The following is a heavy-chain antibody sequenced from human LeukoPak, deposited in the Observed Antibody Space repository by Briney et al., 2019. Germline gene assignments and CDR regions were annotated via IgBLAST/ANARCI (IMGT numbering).Heavy chain of an antibody. CDR2: IIPIFGTA. CDR3: ARGGIAVAGSWTPGDY. V-gene: IGHV1-69*13. D-gene: IGHD6-19*01. Sequence: SVKVSCKASGGTFSSYAISWVRQAPGQGLEWMGGIIPIFGTANYAQKFQGRVTITADESTSTAYMELSSLRSEDTAVYYCARGGIAVAGSWTPGDYWGQGTLVTVSS. J-gene: IGHJ4*02. CDR1: GGTFSSYA.